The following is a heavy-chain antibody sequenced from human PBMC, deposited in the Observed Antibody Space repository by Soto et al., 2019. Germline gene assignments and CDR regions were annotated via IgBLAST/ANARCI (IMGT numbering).Heavy chain of an antibody. V-gene: IGHV3-64*01. CDR2: ISSNGVGT. Sequence: GGSLRISCAASGFTLCGYAMDWVRQAPGKGLEYVSGISSNGVGTYYANSVQGRFTISRDNSKNTVYLQMGSLRPEDMAVYYCARRARPDFYYMDVWGKGTTVTVSS. J-gene: IGHJ6*03. CDR1: GFTLCGYA. CDR3: ARRARPDFYYMDV. D-gene: IGHD6-6*01.